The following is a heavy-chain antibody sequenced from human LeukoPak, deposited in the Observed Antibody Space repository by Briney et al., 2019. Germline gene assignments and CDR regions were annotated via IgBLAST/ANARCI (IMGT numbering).Heavy chain of an antibody. Sequence: SETLSLTCTVSGGSISSSSYYWGWIRQPPGKGLEWIGSIYYSGSTYYNPSLKSRVTISVDTSKNQFSLKLSSVTAADTAVYYCARLYGRRSYYYGSGSYLGPFDYWGQGTLVTVSS. J-gene: IGHJ4*02. CDR1: GGSISSSSYY. CDR3: ARLYGRRSYYYGSGSYLGPFDY. V-gene: IGHV4-39*07. CDR2: IYYSGST. D-gene: IGHD3-10*01.